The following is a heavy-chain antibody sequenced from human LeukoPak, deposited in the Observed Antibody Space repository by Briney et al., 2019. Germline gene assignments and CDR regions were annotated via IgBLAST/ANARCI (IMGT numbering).Heavy chain of an antibody. J-gene: IGHJ3*02. V-gene: IGHV4-39*07. CDR3: ARKGATTASYDAFDI. Sequence: SETLSLTCTVSGGSISSSSYYWGWIRQPPGKGLEWLGEINHSGSTNYNPSLKSRVTISVDTSKNQFSLKLSSVTAADTAVYYCARKGATTASYDAFDIWGQGTMVTVSS. D-gene: IGHD1-26*01. CDR1: GGSISSSSYY. CDR2: INHSGST.